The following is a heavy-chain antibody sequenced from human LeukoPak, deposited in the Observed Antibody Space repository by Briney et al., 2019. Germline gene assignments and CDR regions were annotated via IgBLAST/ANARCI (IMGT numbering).Heavy chain of an antibody. V-gene: IGHV4-34*01. CDR2: INHSGST. D-gene: IGHD2-15*01. Sequence: PSETLSLTCAVYGGSFSGYYWSWIRQPPGKGLEWIGEINHSGSTNYNPSLKSRVTISVDTSKNQFSLKLSSVTAADTTVYYCARGRIGRSSLVDYWGQGTLVTVSS. CDR1: GGSFSGYY. J-gene: IGHJ4*02. CDR3: ARGRIGRSSLVDY.